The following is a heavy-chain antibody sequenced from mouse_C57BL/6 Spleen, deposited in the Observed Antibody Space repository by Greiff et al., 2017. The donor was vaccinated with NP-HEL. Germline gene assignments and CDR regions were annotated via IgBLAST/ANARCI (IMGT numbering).Heavy chain of an antibody. D-gene: IGHD2-3*01. CDR3: ARGLYDSYYFDY. CDR2: IDPSDSYT. Sequence: VQLQQPGAELVMPGASVKLSCKASGYTFTSYWMHWVKQRPGQGLEWIGEIDPSDSYTNYNQKFKGKSTLTVDKSSSTAYMQLSSLTSEDSAVYYCARGLYDSYYFDYWGQGTTLTVSS. J-gene: IGHJ2*01. CDR1: GYTFTSYW. V-gene: IGHV1-69*01.